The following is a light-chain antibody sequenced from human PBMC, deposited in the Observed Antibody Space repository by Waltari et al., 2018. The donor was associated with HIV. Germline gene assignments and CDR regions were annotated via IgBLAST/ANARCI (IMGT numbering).Light chain of an antibody. J-gene: IGLJ3*02. CDR1: SSNIGSNT. Sequence: QSVLTQPPSASGTPGQRVTISCSGSSSNIGSNTVNWYQQLPGTAPKLLIYSNNHRPSGVPDRRAGSKSGTSASLAISGLQSEDEANYYCAAWDDSLIGPVFGGGTKLTVL. CDR3: AAWDDSLIGPV. V-gene: IGLV1-44*01. CDR2: SNN.